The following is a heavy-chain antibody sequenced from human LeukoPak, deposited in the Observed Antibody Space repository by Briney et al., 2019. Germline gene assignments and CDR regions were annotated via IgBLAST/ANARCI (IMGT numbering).Heavy chain of an antibody. CDR3: AKDLSSGWLDY. CDR1: GFIFTDYA. D-gene: IGHD6-19*01. J-gene: IGHJ4*02. V-gene: IGHV3-30*04. Sequence: GGSLRLSCAASGFIFTDYAMHWVRQAPGKGLEWVAVISYDGGNKYYADSVKGRFTISRDNSKNTLYLQMNSLRAEDTAVYYCAKDLSSGWLDYWGQGTLVTVSS. CDR2: ISYDGGNK.